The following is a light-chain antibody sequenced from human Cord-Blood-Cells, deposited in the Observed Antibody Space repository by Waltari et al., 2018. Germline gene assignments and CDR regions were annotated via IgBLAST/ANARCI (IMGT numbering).Light chain of an antibody. CDR1: SSDVGGYNY. CDR3: CSYAGSYV. J-gene: IGLJ1*01. CDR2: DVS. Sequence: QSALTQPRSVSGSPGQSVTISCTGTSSDVGGYNYVSWYQQHPGKAPKLMIYDVSKRPVGVPDRFSGSKSGNTASLTISGLQAEDEADYYCCSYAGSYVFGTGTKVTVL. V-gene: IGLV2-11*01.